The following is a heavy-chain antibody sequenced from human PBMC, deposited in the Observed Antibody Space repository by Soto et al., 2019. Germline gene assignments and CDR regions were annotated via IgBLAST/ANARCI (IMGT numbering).Heavy chain of an antibody. D-gene: IGHD6-13*01. CDR3: ARDMGKGKQLANYFDY. CDR1: GFTFSSYA. CDR2: ISYDGSNK. J-gene: IGHJ4*02. Sequence: QVQLVESGGGVVQPGRSLRLSCAASGFTFSSYAMHWVRQAPGKGLEWVAVISYDGSNKYYADSVKGRFTISRDNSKNTLYLQMNSLRAEDTAVYYCARDMGKGKQLANYFDYWGRGTLVTVSS. V-gene: IGHV3-30-3*01.